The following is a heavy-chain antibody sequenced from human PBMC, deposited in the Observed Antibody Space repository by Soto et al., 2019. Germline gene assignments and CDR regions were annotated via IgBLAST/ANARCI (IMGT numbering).Heavy chain of an antibody. CDR3: ARDRQQLVGYYYYYYMDV. J-gene: IGHJ6*03. D-gene: IGHD6-13*01. V-gene: IGHV3-21*01. CDR2: ISSSSSYI. Sequence: GGSLRLSCAASGFTFSSYSMNWVRQAPGKGLEWVSSISSSSSYIYYADSVKGRFTISRDNAKNSLYLQMNSLRAEDTAVYYRARDRQQLVGYYYYYYMDVWGKGTTVTVSS. CDR1: GFTFSSYS.